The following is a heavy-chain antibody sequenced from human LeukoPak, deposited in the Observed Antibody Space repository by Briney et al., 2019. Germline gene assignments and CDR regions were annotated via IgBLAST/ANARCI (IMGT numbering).Heavy chain of an antibody. CDR1: GFTFGSYA. V-gene: IGHV3-30*04. J-gene: IGHJ3*02. Sequence: GRSLRLSCAASGFTFGSYAMHWVRQAPGKGLEWVAVISYDGSNKYYADSVKGRFTISRDNSKNTLYLQMNSLRAEDTAVYYCARGDQWLVFGAFDIWGQGQWSPSLQ. CDR3: ARGDQWLVFGAFDI. D-gene: IGHD6-19*01. CDR2: ISYDGSNK.